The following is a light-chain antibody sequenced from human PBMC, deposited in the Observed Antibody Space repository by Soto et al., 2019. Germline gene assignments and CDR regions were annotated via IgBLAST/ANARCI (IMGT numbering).Light chain of an antibody. Sequence: DILMTQSPSSLSASVGDRVTITCRASQSISSYLNWYQQKPGKAPKLLIYAASSLQSGVPSRFSGSGSGTDFTLTISSLQPEDFATYYCQQSYSTPPLTFGGGTKVXIK. CDR2: AAS. J-gene: IGKJ4*01. V-gene: IGKV1-39*01. CDR3: QQSYSTPPLT. CDR1: QSISSY.